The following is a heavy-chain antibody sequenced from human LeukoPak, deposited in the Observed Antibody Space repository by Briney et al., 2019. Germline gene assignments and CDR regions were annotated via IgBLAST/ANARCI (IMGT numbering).Heavy chain of an antibody. CDR2: INHSGST. D-gene: IGHD5-12*01. CDR3: ARANGGYGGGFDY. CDR1: GGSFSGYY. J-gene: IGHJ4*02. Sequence: SETLSLTCAVYGGSFSGYYWSWIRQPPGKGLEWIGEINHSGSTNYNPTLKSRVTISVDTSNNQFSLKLSSVTAADTAVYYCARANGGYGGGFDYWGQGTLVTVSS. V-gene: IGHV4-34*01.